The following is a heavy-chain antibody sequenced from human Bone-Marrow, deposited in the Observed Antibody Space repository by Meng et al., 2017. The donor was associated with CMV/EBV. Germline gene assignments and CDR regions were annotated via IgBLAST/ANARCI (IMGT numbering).Heavy chain of an antibody. V-gene: IGHV4-39*07. CDR1: GGSISSSSYY. J-gene: IGHJ6*02. CDR2: IYYSGST. Sequence: SATLSLTCTVSGGSISSSSYYWGWIRQPPGKGLEWIGSIYYSGSTYYNPSLKSRVTISVDTSKNQFSLKLSSVTAADTAVYYCAREFLEWLFPTARYYYYVMDVWGQGSTATFSS. D-gene: IGHD3-3*01. CDR3: AREFLEWLFPTARYYYYVMDV.